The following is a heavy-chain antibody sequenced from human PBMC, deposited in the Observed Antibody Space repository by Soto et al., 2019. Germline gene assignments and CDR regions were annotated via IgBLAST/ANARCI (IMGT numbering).Heavy chain of an antibody. CDR3: ATLWFGAGNY. CDR1: VGSISSSSYY. CDR2: IYYSGST. D-gene: IGHD3-10*01. J-gene: IGHJ4*02. V-gene: IGHV4-39*01. Sequence: QLQLQESGPGLVKPSETLSLTCTVSVGSISSSSYYWGWIRQPPGKGLEWIGSIYYSGSTYYNPSLKSRVTISVDTSKNQFSLKLSSVTAADTAVYYCATLWFGAGNYCGQGTLVTVSS.